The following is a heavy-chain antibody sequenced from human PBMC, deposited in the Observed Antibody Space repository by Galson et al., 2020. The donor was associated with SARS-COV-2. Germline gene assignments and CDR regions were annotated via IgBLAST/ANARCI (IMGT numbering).Heavy chain of an antibody. J-gene: IGHJ4*02. CDR2: VHYSGST. D-gene: IGHD3-22*01. CDR1: GDSVNSGFYY. CDR3: ARDARITKTVVKGPDY. V-gene: IGHV4-39*07. Sequence: SETLSLTCTVSGDSVNSGFYYWAWIRQPPGKGLEWIGSVHYSGSTYNNPSLRSRVMISIDTSKNEISLILTSVTAADTAVYYCARDARITKTVVKGPDYWGKGTLVAVSS.